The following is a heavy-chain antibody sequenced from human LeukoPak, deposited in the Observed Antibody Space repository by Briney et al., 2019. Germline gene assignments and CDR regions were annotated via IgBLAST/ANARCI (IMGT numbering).Heavy chain of an antibody. D-gene: IGHD3-16*01. CDR1: GFTFSSYS. CDR2: ISSSSSYI. Sequence: GGSLRLSCAASGFTFSSYSMNWVRQAPGKGLEWVSSISSSSSYIYYADSVKGRFTISRDNAKNSLYLQMNSLRAEDTAVYYCARVGFQPWGQAGFDYWGQGTLVTVSS. CDR3: ARVGFQPWGQAGFDY. J-gene: IGHJ4*02. V-gene: IGHV3-21*01.